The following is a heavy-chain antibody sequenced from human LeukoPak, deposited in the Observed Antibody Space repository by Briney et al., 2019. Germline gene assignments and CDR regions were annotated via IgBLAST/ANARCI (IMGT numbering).Heavy chain of an antibody. CDR2: ISAYNGNT. CDR3: AGGEGYSYGRGPFDY. CDR1: GYTFTSYG. Sequence: GASVKVSCKASGYTFTSYGISWVRQAPGQGLEWMGWISAYNGNTNYAQKLQGRVTMTTDTYTSTAYMELRSLRFDDTAVYYCAGGEGYSYGRGPFDYWGQGTLVTVSS. V-gene: IGHV1-18*01. J-gene: IGHJ4*02. D-gene: IGHD5-18*01.